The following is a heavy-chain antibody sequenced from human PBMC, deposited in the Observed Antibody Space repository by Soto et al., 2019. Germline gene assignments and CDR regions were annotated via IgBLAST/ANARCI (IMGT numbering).Heavy chain of an antibody. CDR1: GGSISSYY. CDR2: IYYSGST. CDR3: ARVTGYYYDSSATEPPLYFDY. V-gene: IGHV4-59*01. J-gene: IGHJ4*02. D-gene: IGHD3-22*01. Sequence: PSETLSLTCTVSGGSISSYYWSWIRQPPGKGLEWIGYIYYSGSTNYNPSLKSRVTISVDTSKNQFSLKLSSVTAADTAVYYCARVTGYYYDSSATEPPLYFDYWGQGTLVTVSS.